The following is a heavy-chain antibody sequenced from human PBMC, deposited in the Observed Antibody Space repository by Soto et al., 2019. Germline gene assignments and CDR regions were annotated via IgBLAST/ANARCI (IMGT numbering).Heavy chain of an antibody. J-gene: IGHJ6*02. Sequence: HPGGSLRLSCAASGFTFSSYAMSWVRQAPGKGLEWVSAISGSGGSTYYADSVKGRFTISRDNSKNTLYLQMSSLRAEDTAVYYCVKGRRVDYYYYYGMDVWGQGTTVTVSS. V-gene: IGHV3-23*01. CDR1: GFTFSSYA. CDR3: VKGRRVDYYYYYGMDV. CDR2: ISGSGGST.